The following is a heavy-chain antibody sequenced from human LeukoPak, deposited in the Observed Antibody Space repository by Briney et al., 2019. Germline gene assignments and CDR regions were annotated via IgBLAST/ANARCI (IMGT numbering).Heavy chain of an antibody. V-gene: IGHV1-69*13. Sequence: SVKVSCKASGGTFSSYGISWVRQAPGQGLEWMGGIIPIFGTANYAQKFQGRVTITADESTSTAYMELSSLRSEDTAVYYCARTGENPPAATLYGMDVWGQGTTVTVSS. CDR3: ARTGENPPAATLYGMDV. CDR1: GGTFSSYG. J-gene: IGHJ6*02. CDR2: IIPIFGTA. D-gene: IGHD2-15*01.